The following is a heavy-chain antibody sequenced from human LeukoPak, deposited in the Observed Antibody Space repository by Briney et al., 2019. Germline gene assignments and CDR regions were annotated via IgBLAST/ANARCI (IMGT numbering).Heavy chain of an antibody. Sequence: GGSLRLPCAASGFTFSDYSMNWVRQAPGKGLEWISYIGIDSGNTNYADSVKGRFTISGDKAKISLYLQMNSLRVEDTAVYYCARDYKYAFDNWGQGTLVTVSS. J-gene: IGHJ4*02. D-gene: IGHD5-24*01. CDR2: IGIDSGNT. CDR1: GFTFSDYS. CDR3: ARDYKYAFDN. V-gene: IGHV3-48*01.